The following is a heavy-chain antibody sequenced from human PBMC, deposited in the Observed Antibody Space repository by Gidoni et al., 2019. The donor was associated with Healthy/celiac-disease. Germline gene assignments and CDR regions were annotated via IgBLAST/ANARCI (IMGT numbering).Heavy chain of an antibody. CDR1: GFTFSSYG. CDR3: AKVPLGDDYGDYGFDY. J-gene: IGHJ4*02. V-gene: IGHV3-30*18. D-gene: IGHD4-17*01. Sequence: QVQLVESGGGVVQPGRSLRLSCAASGFTFSSYGMHWVRQAPGKGLEWVEVISYDGSNKYYADSVKGRFTISRDNSKNTLYLQMNSLRAEDTAVYYCAKVPLGDDYGDYGFDYWGQGTLVTVSS. CDR2: ISYDGSNK.